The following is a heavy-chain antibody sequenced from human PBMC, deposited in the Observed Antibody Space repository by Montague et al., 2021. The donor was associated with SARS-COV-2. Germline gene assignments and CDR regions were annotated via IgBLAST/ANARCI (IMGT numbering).Heavy chain of an antibody. CDR2: IYSGGTRT. V-gene: IGHV3-23*03. J-gene: IGHJ6*02. CDR3: AKMSYIVVLPDAMEWYGMDV. Sequence: SLRLSCAASGFTFSTYAMSWVRQAPGKGLEWVSVIYSGGTRTYYSDSVKGRFTISRDNSQNTLYLQMNILRAEDTAVYYCAKMSYIVVLPDAMEWYGMDVWGQGTTVTVSS. D-gene: IGHD2-2*01. CDR1: GFTFSTYA.